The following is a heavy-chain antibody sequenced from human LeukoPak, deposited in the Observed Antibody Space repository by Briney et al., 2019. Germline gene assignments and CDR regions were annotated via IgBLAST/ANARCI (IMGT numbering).Heavy chain of an antibody. CDR2: IYPGDSDT. Sequence: GESLKISCTGSGYNFAHDWIGWVRQMPGKGLEWMGIIYPGDSDTIYSPSFQGQVTISADKSISTAYLQWSSLKASDTAMYYCARQPDAAVYDYGTFDYWGQGTLVTVSS. D-gene: IGHD4-17*01. CDR3: ARQPDAAVYDYGTFDY. J-gene: IGHJ4*02. CDR1: GYNFAHDW. V-gene: IGHV5-51*01.